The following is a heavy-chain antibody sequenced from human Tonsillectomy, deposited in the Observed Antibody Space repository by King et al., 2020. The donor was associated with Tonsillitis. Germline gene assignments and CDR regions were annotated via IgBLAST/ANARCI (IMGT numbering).Heavy chain of an antibody. V-gene: IGHV4-59*08. D-gene: IGHD3-16*01. Sequence: QLQESGPGLVKPSETLSLTCTVSGGSFSSYYWSWIRQPPGKGLEWIGYIYYSGSTNYNPSLKSRVTISVDTSKNQFSLKLSSVTAADTAVYYCARGKSWVGGDGYYYYYMDVWGKGTTVTVSS. CDR3: ARGKSWVGGDGYYYYYMDV. CDR1: GGSFSSYY. J-gene: IGHJ6*03. CDR2: IYYSGST.